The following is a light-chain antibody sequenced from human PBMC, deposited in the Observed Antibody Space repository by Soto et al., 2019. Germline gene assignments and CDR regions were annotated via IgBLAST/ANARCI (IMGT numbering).Light chain of an antibody. CDR3: HQYLTNSWT. Sequence: EIVLTQSPGTLSLSPGERATLSCRASQSVSSNYLAWHQQKPGQAPRLLIYGASSRATGIPDRFSGSGSGTDFTLTISNLQAEDVAVYYCHQYLTNSWTFGQGTKVDIK. V-gene: IGKV3-20*01. CDR1: QSVSSNY. J-gene: IGKJ1*01. CDR2: GAS.